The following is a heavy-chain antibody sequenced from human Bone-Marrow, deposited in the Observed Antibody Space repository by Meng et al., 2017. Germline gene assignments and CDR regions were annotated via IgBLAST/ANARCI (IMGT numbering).Heavy chain of an antibody. CDR3: TTPPYSSSWYYYYGMDV. D-gene: IGHD6-13*01. J-gene: IGHJ6*02. CDR1: GFTFSNAW. CDR2: IKSKTDGGTT. V-gene: IGHV3-15*01. Sequence: GESLKISCAVSGFTFSNAWMSWVRQAPGKGLEWVGRIKSKTDGGTTDYAAPVKGRFTISRDDSKNTLYLQMNSLKTEDTAVYYCTTPPYSSSWYYYYGMDVWGQGTTVTVSS.